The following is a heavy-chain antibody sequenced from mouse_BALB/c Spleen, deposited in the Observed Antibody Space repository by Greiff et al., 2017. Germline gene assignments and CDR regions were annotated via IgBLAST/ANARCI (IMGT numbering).Heavy chain of an antibody. CDR3: ARGGTYGNYGGYAMDY. CDR1: GFTFSDYY. D-gene: IGHD2-10*02. V-gene: IGHV5-4*02. J-gene: IGHJ4*01. CDR2: ISDGGSYT. Sequence: EVKVVESGGGLVKPGGSLKLSCAASGFTFSDYYMYWVRQTPEKRLEWVATISDGGSYTYYPDSVKGRFTISRDNAKNNLYLQMSSLKSEDTAMYYCARGGTYGNYGGYAMDYWGQGTSVTVSS.